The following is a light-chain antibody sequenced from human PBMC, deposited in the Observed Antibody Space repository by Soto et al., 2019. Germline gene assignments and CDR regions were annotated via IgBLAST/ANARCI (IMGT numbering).Light chain of an antibody. Sequence: DIPMTQSPSSLSASVGDRVTITCRASQTISTYLNWYQQKPGKAPRLLIYDASSLLSGVPSRFSGSGSGTDFTLTIASLQPEDFSTYYCQRSDSTPYSFGQGTKVEI. CDR3: QRSDSTPYS. CDR1: QTISTY. J-gene: IGKJ2*01. CDR2: DAS. V-gene: IGKV1-39*01.